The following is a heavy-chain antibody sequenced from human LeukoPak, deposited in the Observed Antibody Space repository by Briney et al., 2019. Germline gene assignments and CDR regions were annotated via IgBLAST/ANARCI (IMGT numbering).Heavy chain of an antibody. J-gene: IGHJ4*02. CDR2: IYYSGSN. Sequence: SEXLSLTCTVSGGSISSSTYYWGWLRQPPGKGGEGVGSIYYSGSNYHNPSLKRRVTISVDTSKTHFSLKLSSVTAADTAVYYCTRHRSGSRDYYFDYWGQGTLVTVSS. D-gene: IGHD2-15*01. CDR3: TRHRSGSRDYYFDY. CDR1: GGSISSSTYY. V-gene: IGHV4-39*01.